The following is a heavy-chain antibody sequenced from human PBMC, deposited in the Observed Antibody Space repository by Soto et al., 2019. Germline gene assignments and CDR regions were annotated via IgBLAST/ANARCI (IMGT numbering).Heavy chain of an antibody. V-gene: IGHV1-8*01. D-gene: IGHD2-15*01. CDR3: ARGLGYCSGGSCYWYNWFDH. J-gene: IGHJ5*02. Sequence: ASVKVSCKASGYTFTSYDFNWVLQATGQGLEXMGWMSPKSGNKGYAKKFKGRVTMNRNKSISTAYMELSSLRSDETAVYYCARGLGYCSGGSCYWYNWFDHWGQGTLVTVSS. CDR2: MSPKSGNK. CDR1: GYTFTSYD.